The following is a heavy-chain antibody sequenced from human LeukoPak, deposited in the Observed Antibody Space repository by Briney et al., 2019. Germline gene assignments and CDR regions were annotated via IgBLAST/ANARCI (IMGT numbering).Heavy chain of an antibody. D-gene: IGHD1-26*01. Sequence: ASVKVSCKASGYTFTGPYMHWVRQAPGQGLEWMGWINPNNGGTNYAQNFQGRVTMTRDTSFSTAYMEVSGLRSEDTAVYYCATAPQEWELPVVLDYWGQGTLVTVSS. CDR2: INPNNGGT. CDR1: GYTFTGPY. CDR3: ATAPQEWELPVVLDY. J-gene: IGHJ4*02. V-gene: IGHV1-2*02.